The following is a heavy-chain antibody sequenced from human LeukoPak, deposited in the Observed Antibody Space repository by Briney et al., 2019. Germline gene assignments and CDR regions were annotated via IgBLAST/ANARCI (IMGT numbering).Heavy chain of an antibody. CDR1: GGTFSSYA. CDR2: INPIFGTA. V-gene: IGHV1-69*05. Sequence: SVKVSCKASGGTFSSYAISWVRQAPGQGLEWMGRINPIFGTANYAQKFQGRDTITTDESTSTAYMELSSLRSEDTAVYYCAREDGYGDPQKFDYWGQGTLVTVSS. CDR3: AREDGYGDPQKFDY. D-gene: IGHD4-17*01. J-gene: IGHJ4*02.